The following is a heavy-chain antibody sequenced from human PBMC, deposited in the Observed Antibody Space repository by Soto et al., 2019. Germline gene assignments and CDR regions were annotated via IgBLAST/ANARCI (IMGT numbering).Heavy chain of an antibody. CDR1: GFSFSDYS. D-gene: IGHD2-15*01. Sequence: EVQLLESGGDLVQPGGYLRLSCAASGFSFSDYSMNWVRQAPGKGLEWVSFIDLSGTTTYYRDSVKGRFTISKDKSKKMVYLQMNSLRAEDTAIYYCAKDRVPDGIYSFDYWGQGGLVTVSS. CDR3: AKDRVPDGIYSFDY. V-gene: IGHV3-23*01. J-gene: IGHJ4*02. CDR2: IDLSGTTT.